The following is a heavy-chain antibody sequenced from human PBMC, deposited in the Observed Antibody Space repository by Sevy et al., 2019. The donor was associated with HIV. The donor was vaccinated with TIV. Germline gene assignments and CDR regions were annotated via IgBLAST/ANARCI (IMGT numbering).Heavy chain of an antibody. Sequence: GGSLRLSCAASGFTFSSYAMNWVRQALGKGLEWVSSINAISSTIYSADSVKGRFTISRDNAENSLYLQMNSVRAEDTAVYYCARDLFSGGNAVYGYWGQGTLVTVSS. D-gene: IGHD2-15*01. CDR3: ARDLFSGGNAVYGY. J-gene: IGHJ4*02. CDR1: GFTFSSYA. V-gene: IGHV3-21*01. CDR2: INAISSTI.